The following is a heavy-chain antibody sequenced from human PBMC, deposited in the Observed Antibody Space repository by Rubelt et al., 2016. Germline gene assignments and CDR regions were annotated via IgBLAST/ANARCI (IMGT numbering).Heavy chain of an antibody. Sequence: QLQLQESGPGLVKPSETLSLTCTVSGGSISSSSYYWGCIRQPPGKGLEWIGSVYYSGSTYYKPSLKSRVTISVDTAQNPFSLKRGSVTAADTAVYYWARQWPGAEAAFDYWGQGTLVTVSS. D-gene: IGHD6-13*01. V-gene: IGHV4-39*01. CDR3: ARQWPGAEAAFDY. J-gene: IGHJ4*02. CDR1: GGSISSSSYY. CDR2: VYYSGST.